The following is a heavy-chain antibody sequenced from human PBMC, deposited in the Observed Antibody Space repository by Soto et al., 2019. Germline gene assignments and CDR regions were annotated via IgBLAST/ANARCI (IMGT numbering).Heavy chain of an antibody. CDR2: IKSKTDGGTT. V-gene: IGHV3-15*07. J-gene: IGHJ4*02. CDR3: ATGREDLLY. Sequence: EVPLVESGGDLAKPGGSLRLSCAVSGFTFSYAWMNWVRQAPGKGLEWVGRIKSKTDGGTTDYAAPVKGRFTISRDDSRHMLFLQMSSLKTEDTAVYFCATGREDLLYWGPGTLVTVSS. CDR1: GFTFSYAW.